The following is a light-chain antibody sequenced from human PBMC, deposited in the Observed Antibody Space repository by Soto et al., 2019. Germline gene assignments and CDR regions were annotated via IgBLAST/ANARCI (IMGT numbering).Light chain of an antibody. CDR3: SSYTSSSTLNWV. CDR1: SSDVGGYNY. V-gene: IGLV2-14*03. Sequence: QSVLTQPASVSGSPGQSITISCTGTSSDVGGYNYVSWYQHHPGKAPKLMIYAVSYRPSGVSNRFSGSKSDNTASLTISGLQAEDEADYYCSSYTSSSTLNWVFGGGTKLTVL. CDR2: AVS. J-gene: IGLJ3*02.